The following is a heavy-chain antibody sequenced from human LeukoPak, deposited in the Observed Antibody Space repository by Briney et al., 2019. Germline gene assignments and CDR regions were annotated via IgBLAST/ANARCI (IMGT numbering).Heavy chain of an antibody. CDR1: GFTFGSYA. CDR2: ISGSGGST. V-gene: IGHV3-23*01. D-gene: IGHD3-3*01. CDR3: AKGYDFWSGYYHDDAFDI. J-gene: IGHJ3*02. Sequence: GGSLRLSCAASGFTFGSYAMSWVRQAPGKGLEWVSAISGSGGSTYYADSVKGRFTISRDNSKNTLYLQMNSLRAEDTAVYYCAKGYDFWSGYYHDDAFDIWGQGTMVTVSS.